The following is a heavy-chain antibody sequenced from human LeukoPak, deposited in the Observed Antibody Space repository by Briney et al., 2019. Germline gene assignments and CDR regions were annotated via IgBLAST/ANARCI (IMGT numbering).Heavy chain of an antibody. J-gene: IGHJ4*02. Sequence: SQTLSLTCAISGDSVSSNIAAWNWFRQSPSRGLELLGRTYYRSKWTFEYAVSVRGRISFNPDTSKNHVSLHLTSVTPQDTALYYCARDVSAGADYWGQGTLVTASS. CDR1: GDSVSSNIAA. CDR3: ARDVSAGADY. D-gene: IGHD6-13*01. V-gene: IGHV6-1*01. CDR2: TYYRSKWTF.